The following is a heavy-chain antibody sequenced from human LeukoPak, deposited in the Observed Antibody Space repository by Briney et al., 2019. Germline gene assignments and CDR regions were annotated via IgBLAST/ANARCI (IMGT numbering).Heavy chain of an antibody. D-gene: IGHD2-2*01. J-gene: IGHJ6*03. V-gene: IGHV4-30-4*08. Sequence: SQTLSLTCTVSGGSISSGDYYWSWIRQPPGKGLEWIGYIYYSGSTYYNPSLKSRVTISVDTSKNQFSLKLSSVTAADTAVYYCAGALVGPNTVYYYYMDVWGKGTTVTVSS. CDR3: AGALVGPNTVYYYYMDV. CDR1: GGSISSGDYY. CDR2: IYYSGST.